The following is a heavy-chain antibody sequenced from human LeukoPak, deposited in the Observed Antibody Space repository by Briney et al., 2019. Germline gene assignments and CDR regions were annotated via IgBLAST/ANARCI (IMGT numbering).Heavy chain of an antibody. Sequence: GGSLRLSCAASGFTFDDYAMHWVRQAPGKGLEWVSGISWNSGSIGYADSVKGRFTISRDNAKNSLYLQMNSLRAEDTALYYCAKGKFQRGSSGWYIDYWGQGTLVTVSS. D-gene: IGHD6-19*01. CDR1: GFTFDDYA. CDR2: ISWNSGSI. CDR3: AKGKFQRGSSGWYIDY. J-gene: IGHJ4*02. V-gene: IGHV3-9*01.